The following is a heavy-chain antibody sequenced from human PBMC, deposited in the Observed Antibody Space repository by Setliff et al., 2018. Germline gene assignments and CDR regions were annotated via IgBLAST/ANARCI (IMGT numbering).Heavy chain of an antibody. D-gene: IGHD3-22*01. CDR1: GFAFSDYY. CDR3: ARANYYDSSGYYESDY. V-gene: IGHV3-11*01. CDR2: ISHSDNSI. J-gene: IGHJ4*02. Sequence: GGSLRLSCAASGFAFSDYYMSWIRQAPGKGLEWVAYISHSDNSIYYADSVKGRFTISRDDAKNSLYLQVNSLRAEDTALYYCARANYYDSSGYYESDYWGQGTLVTVSS.